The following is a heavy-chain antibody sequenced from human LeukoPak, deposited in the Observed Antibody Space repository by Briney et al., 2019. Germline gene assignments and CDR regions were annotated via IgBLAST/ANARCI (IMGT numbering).Heavy chain of an antibody. D-gene: IGHD3-16*02. CDR2: ISGSGSST. J-gene: IGHJ4*02. Sequence: PGGSLRLSCAASGFTFSSYAMSWVRQGPGKGLEWVSAISGSGSSTYYADSVKGRFTISRDNSKNTLYLQMNSLRAEDTAVYYCAKAMDAYDYVWGSYRPFDYWGQGTLVTVSS. V-gene: IGHV3-23*01. CDR3: AKAMDAYDYVWGSYRPFDY. CDR1: GFTFSSYA.